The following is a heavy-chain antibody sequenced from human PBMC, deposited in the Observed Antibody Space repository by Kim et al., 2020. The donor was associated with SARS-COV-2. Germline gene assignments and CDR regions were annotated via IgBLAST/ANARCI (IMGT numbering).Heavy chain of an antibody. CDR2: IKSDGSST. J-gene: IGHJ6*02. CDR1: GFSFSSYW. CDR3: ARVEVRYFDWLLARWGMDV. Sequence: GGSLRLSCAASGFSFSSYWMHWVRQAPGKGLVWVSRIKSDGSSTSYADSVKGRFTISRDNAKNTLYLQMNSLRAEDTAVYYCARVEVRYFDWLLARWGMDVWGQGTTVTVSS. V-gene: IGHV3-74*01. D-gene: IGHD3-9*01.